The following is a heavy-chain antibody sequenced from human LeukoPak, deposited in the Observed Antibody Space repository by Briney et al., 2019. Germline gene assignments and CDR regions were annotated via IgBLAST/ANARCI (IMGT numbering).Heavy chain of an antibody. CDR2: IYYSGST. CDR3: ARVGHLQGYYFDY. CDR1: GGSISSGGYY. J-gene: IGHJ4*02. Sequence: SETLSLTCTVSGGSISSGGYYWSWIRQHPGKGLEWIGYIYYSGSTYYNPSLKSRVTMSVDTSKNQFSLKLSSVTAADTAVYFCARVGHLQGYYFDYWGQGTLVTVSS. D-gene: IGHD5-24*01. V-gene: IGHV4-31*03.